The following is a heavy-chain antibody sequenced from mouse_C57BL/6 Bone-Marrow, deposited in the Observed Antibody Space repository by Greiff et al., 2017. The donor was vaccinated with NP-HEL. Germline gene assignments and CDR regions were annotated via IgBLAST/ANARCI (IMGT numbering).Heavy chain of an antibody. J-gene: IGHJ1*03. V-gene: IGHV1-55*01. CDR3: ARKLGRHWYFDV. CDR2: IYPGSGST. CDR1: RYTFTSYW. D-gene: IGHD4-1*01. Sequence: VQLQQPGAELVKPGASVKMSCKASRYTFTSYWITWVKQRPGQGLEWIGDIYPGSGSTNYNEKFKSKATLTVDTSSSTAYMQLSSLTSEDSAVYYCARKLGRHWYFDVWGTGTTVTVSS.